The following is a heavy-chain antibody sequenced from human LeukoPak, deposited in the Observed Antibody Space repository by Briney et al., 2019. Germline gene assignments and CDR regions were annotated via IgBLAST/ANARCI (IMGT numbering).Heavy chain of an antibody. CDR2: INWNGGST. V-gene: IGHV3-20*04. D-gene: IGHD1-26*01. CDR1: GFTFDDYG. Sequence: GGSLRLSCAASGFTFDDYGMSWVRHAPGKGLEWGSGINWNGGSTGYADSVKGRFTISRDNAKNSLYLQMNSLRAEDTALYYCAREVSGAGATWFDPWGQGTLVTVSS. J-gene: IGHJ5*02. CDR3: AREVSGAGATWFDP.